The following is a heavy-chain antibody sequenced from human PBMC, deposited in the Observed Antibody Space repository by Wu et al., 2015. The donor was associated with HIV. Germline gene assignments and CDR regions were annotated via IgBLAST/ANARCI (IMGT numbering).Heavy chain of an antibody. CDR3: ARVGVLLTSAQLLEYFQH. CDR1: GYTFTSFN. V-gene: IGHV1-8*02. CDR2: INPKSGSA. D-gene: IGHD5-24*01. J-gene: IGHJ1*01. Sequence: QVQLVQSGTEVRKPGTSVRVSCRVSGYTFTSFNINWIRHAPGRGLEWMGWINPKSGSAAFGRDFQGRVSMTKNNSISTVYMELSGLTSADTAIYYCARVGVLLTSAQLLEYFQHWGQGTRVVVSS.